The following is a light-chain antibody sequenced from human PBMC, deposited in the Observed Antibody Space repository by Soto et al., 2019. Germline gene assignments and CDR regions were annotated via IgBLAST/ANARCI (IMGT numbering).Light chain of an antibody. J-gene: IGLJ2*01. CDR1: SSDVGGYNY. Sequence: QSALTQPPSASGSPGQSVTISCTGTSSDVGGYNYVSWYQQHPGKAPKLMIYEVSKRPSGVPDRFSGSKSGNTASLTVSGLQAEDDDDYYCSSYAGSNIVVFGGGTKLTVL. V-gene: IGLV2-8*01. CDR2: EVS. CDR3: SSYAGSNIVV.